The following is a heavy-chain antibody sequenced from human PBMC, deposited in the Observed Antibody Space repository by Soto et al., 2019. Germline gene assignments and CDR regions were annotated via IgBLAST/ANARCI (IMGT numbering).Heavy chain of an antibody. CDR2: ISAYNGNT. CDR3: ARVPPIAVVSLVRGPNWFDP. CDR1: GYTFTSYG. J-gene: IGHJ5*02. D-gene: IGHD2-15*01. Sequence: QVQLVQSGAEVKKLGASVKVSCKASGYTFTSYGISWVRQAPGQGLEWMGWISAYNGNTNYAQKLQGRVTMTTDTSTSTAYMELRSLRSDDTAVYYCARVPPIAVVSLVRGPNWFDPWGQGTLVTVSS. V-gene: IGHV1-18*01.